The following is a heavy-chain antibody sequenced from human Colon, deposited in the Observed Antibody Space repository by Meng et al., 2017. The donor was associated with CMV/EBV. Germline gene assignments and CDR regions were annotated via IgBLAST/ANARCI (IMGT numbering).Heavy chain of an antibody. V-gene: IGHV3-66*02. CDR2: IYSGGST. D-gene: IGHD2-2*01. Sequence: GGSLRLSCAASGFTVSSNYMSWVRQAPGKGLEWVSVIYSGGSTYYADSVKGRFTISRENSKNTLYLQMNSLRAEDTAVYYCARGWGGYCSSTSCQDESYYYYGMDVWGQGTPVTVSS. J-gene: IGHJ6*02. CDR3: ARGWGGYCSSTSCQDESYYYYGMDV. CDR1: GFTVSSNY.